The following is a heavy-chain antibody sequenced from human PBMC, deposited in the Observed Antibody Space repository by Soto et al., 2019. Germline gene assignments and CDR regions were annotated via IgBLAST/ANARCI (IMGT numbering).Heavy chain of an antibody. Sequence: VESLKISCEGSGYIFTNQWINWVRQVPWKGLEWMGNIDPIDSHTDYSPAFQGHVTISIDKSIRTAYLQWTRLTASDTAIYYCASGRWNLHSQYWGKEFLVIGSS. D-gene: IGHD2-15*01. J-gene: IGHJ1*01. CDR1: GYIFTNQW. V-gene: IGHV5-10-1*01. CDR3: ASGRWNLHSQY. CDR2: IDPIDSHT.